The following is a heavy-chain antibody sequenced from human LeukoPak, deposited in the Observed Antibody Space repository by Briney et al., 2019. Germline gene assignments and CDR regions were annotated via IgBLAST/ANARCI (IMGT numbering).Heavy chain of an antibody. CDR2: ISTSGSYT. CDR3: AKTPGSSSWGYFDY. CDR1: GFTFSDHY. Sequence: GGSLRLSCAASGFTFSDHYMNWIRQAPGKGLEWVSYISTSGSYTNYADSVKGRFIISRDNAKNSLYLQMNSLRAEDTAVYYCAKTPGSSSWGYFDYWGQGTLVTVSS. J-gene: IGHJ4*02. V-gene: IGHV3-11*06. D-gene: IGHD2-2*01.